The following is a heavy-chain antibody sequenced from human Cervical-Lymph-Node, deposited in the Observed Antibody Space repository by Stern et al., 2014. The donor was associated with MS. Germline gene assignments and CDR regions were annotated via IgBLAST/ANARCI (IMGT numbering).Heavy chain of an antibody. CDR1: GGTLNNYA. Sequence: QMQLVQSGAEVKKPASSVKVSCKASGGTLNNYAINWVRQAPGQGLEWMGMIIPMFGIDNYAQKFQGRVTITADESTISAYMELSSLRSEDTAVYCCARDIALNTGYYFDYWGQGTLVTVSS. D-gene: IGHD4-11*01. CDR3: ARDIALNTGYYFDY. CDR2: IIPMFGID. V-gene: IGHV1-69*18. J-gene: IGHJ4*02.